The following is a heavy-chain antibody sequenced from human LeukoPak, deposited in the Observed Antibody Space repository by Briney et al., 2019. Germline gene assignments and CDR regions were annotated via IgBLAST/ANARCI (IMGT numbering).Heavy chain of an antibody. V-gene: IGHV4-61*02. CDR1: GGSISSGNYY. CDR2: IYSSGST. CDR3: ARDQYTRYCSTTSCPYYYYMDV. D-gene: IGHD2-2*01. Sequence: SETLSLTCTVSGGSISSGNYYWSWIRQPAGKGLEWIGRIYSSGSTNYNPSLKSRVTLSVDTSKNQFSLKLNSVTAADTAVYYCARDQYTRYCSTTSCPYYYYMDVWGKGTTVTVSS. J-gene: IGHJ6*03.